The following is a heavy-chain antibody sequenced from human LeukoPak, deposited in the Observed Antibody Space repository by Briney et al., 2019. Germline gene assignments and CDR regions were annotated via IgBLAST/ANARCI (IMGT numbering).Heavy chain of an antibody. CDR2: IYNGVNT. V-gene: IGHV4-61*01. J-gene: IGHJ5*02. Sequence: PSETLSLTCTVSGASVSSASYWTWIRQPPGKGVEWIAHIYNGVNTNYNPSLKSRVTISVDTSKNQFSLRLNSVAAADTAVYHCARSRAFNSGAFDPWGQGSLVTVSS. CDR3: ARSRAFNSGAFDP. CDR1: GASVSSASY. D-gene: IGHD1-26*01.